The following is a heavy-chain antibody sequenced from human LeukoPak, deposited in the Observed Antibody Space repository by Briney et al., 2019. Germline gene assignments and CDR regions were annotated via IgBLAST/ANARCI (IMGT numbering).Heavy chain of an antibody. CDR3: TGYGLDY. D-gene: IGHD5-18*01. CDR1: GFTVNSNY. J-gene: IGHJ4*02. Sequence: GGSLRLSCAASGFTVNSNYMSWVRQAPGKGLEWVSVIYSGGSAYYADSVKGRSTISRDNSKNTLYLQMNSLGADDTAIYYCTGYGLDYWGQGTLVTVSS. V-gene: IGHV3-53*01. CDR2: IYSGGSA.